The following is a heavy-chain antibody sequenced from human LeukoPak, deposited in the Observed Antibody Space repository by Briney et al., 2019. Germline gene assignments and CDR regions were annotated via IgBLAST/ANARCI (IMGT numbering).Heavy chain of an antibody. CDR2: INHSGST. D-gene: IGHD6-19*01. V-gene: IGHV4-34*01. Sequence: SETLSLTCAVYGGSFSGYYWSWIRQPPGKGLEWIGEINHSGSTNYNASLKSRVTISVDTSKNQFSLKLSSVTAADTAVYYCARVLEGSSGQHWYFDLWGRGTLVTVSS. CDR3: ARVLEGSSGQHWYFDL. CDR1: GGSFSGYY. J-gene: IGHJ2*01.